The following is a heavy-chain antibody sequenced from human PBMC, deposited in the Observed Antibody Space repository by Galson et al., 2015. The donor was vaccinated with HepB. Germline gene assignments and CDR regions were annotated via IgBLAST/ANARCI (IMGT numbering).Heavy chain of an antibody. Sequence: SVKVSCKVSGYTLTELSMHWVRQAPGKGLEWMGGFDPEDGETIYAQKFQGRVTMTEDTSTDTGYMELSSLRSEDTAVYYCAIGEYYDSLTKYYYYMDVWGKGTTVTVSS. CDR2: FDPEDGET. V-gene: IGHV1-24*01. CDR1: GYTLTELS. CDR3: AIGEYYDSLTKYYYYMDV. J-gene: IGHJ6*03. D-gene: IGHD3-3*01.